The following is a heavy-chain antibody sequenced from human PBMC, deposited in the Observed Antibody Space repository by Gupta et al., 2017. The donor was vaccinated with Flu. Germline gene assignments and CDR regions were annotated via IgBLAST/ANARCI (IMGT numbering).Heavy chain of an antibody. CDR1: GFTFNNAW. V-gene: IGHV3-15*01. Sequence: AASGFTFNNAWVSWVRQAPGKGLEWVGRIYNEVGDNILDYAAPVKGRFTISSDHSKNTVYLQMNSLKTEDTAVYYCTKYDRGCFEYWGQGTLVTVSS. CDR3: TKYDRGCFEY. CDR2: IYNEVGDNIL. D-gene: IGHD2-8*01. J-gene: IGHJ4*02.